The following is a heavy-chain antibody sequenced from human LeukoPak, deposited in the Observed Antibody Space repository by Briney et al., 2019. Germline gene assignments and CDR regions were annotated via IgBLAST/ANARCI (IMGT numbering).Heavy chain of an antibody. J-gene: IGHJ4*02. CDR2: IWYDGSNT. D-gene: IGHD2-2*01. V-gene: IGHV3-33*03. Sequence: GGSLRLSCVASGFTSSSYGMHWVRQAPGKGLEWVAVIWYDGSNTYYADSVKGRFTISRDTSKNTLYLQMNSPRAEDTAVYYCAKVSRFAVVPAAMLDYWGQGIQVTVSS. CDR3: AKVSRFAVVPAAMLDY. CDR1: GFTSSSYG.